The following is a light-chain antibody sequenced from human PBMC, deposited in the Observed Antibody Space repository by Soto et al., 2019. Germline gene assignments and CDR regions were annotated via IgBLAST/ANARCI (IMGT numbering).Light chain of an antibody. CDR3: MQALKTPLT. J-gene: IGKJ4*01. CDR2: LAF. CDR1: QIRLHSNGYDY. Sequence: DTVMNQSPFSVPGTSRLAASISCRSSQIRLHSNGYDYLDWYLQKPGQSKQLLIYLAFNRASGVTDRFSGIGSGTDFTLKISRVEAEDVGVYYCMQALKTPLTFGQGTKVDIK. V-gene: IGKV2-28*01.